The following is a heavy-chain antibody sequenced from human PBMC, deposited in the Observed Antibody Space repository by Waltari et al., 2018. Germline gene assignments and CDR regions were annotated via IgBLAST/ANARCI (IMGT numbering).Heavy chain of an antibody. CDR2: ISESGSMI. J-gene: IGHJ5*02. V-gene: IGHV3-48*03. CDR1: GFPFSSKE. Sequence: EVQLVESVGGLVQPGWSLILSCVDSGFPFSSKEMNWVRQVPGKGLEWLCYISESGSMIFYADSLKGRFTISRDNAKKTLYLQMNSLRVDDTALYYCVRGKVGRAWGQGTLVTVSS. CDR3: VRGKVGRA.